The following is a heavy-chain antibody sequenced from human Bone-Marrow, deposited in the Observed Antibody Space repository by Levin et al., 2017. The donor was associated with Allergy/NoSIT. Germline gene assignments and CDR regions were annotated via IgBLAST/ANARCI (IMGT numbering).Heavy chain of an antibody. CDR2: IYYSGRT. CDR1: GGSISGYY. D-gene: IGHD5-24*01. V-gene: IGHV4-59*01. Sequence: SQTLSLTCTVSGGSISGYYWNWIRQSPGKGLEYLGYIYYSGRTKYNPSLTSRVTISVDTSKSQLSLKLSSVTAADTAVYYCARGSWLPGGVSTGIDVWGQGTTVTVSS. J-gene: IGHJ6*02. CDR3: ARGSWLPGGVSTGIDV.